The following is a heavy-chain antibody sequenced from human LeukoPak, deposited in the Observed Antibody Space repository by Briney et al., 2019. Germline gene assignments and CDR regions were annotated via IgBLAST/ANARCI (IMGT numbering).Heavy chain of an antibody. V-gene: IGHV6-1*01. Sequence: SQALSLTCAISGDSVSSNTAAWNWIRQSPSRGLEWLGRTYYRSKWYNNYAVSVKSRISINPDTSKNQFSLQLKSVTPEDTAVYYCAREQTGDQNFDYWGQGTLVTVSS. CDR3: AREQTGDQNFDY. CDR1: GDSVSSNTAA. J-gene: IGHJ4*02. D-gene: IGHD7-27*01. CDR2: TYYRSKWYN.